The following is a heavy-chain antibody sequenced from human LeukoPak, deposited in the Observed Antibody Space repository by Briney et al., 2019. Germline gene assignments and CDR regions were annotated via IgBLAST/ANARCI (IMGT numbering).Heavy chain of an antibody. CDR3: ARCKWLVSYYYYMDV. J-gene: IGHJ6*03. CDR2: MNPNSGNT. CDR1: GYTFTSYD. D-gene: IGHD6-19*01. Sequence: ASVKVSCKASGYTFTSYDTNWVRQATGQGLEWMGWMNPNSGNTGYAQKFQGRVTITRNTSISTAYMELSSLRSEDTAGYYCARCKWLVSYYYYMDVWGKGTTVTVSS. V-gene: IGHV1-8*03.